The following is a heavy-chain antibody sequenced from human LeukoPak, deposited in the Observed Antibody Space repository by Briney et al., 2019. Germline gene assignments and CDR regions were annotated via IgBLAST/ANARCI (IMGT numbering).Heavy chain of an antibody. D-gene: IGHD2-2*01. V-gene: IGHV3-73*01. CDR2: IRSKANSYAT. Sequence: GGSLRLSCAASGFTFSGSAMHWVRPASGKGLEWVGRIRSKANSYATAYAPSVKGRFTISRDDSKNTAYLQMNSLKTEDTAVYYCTRTDVVPAAIWGQGTLVTVSS. CDR1: GFTFSGSA. J-gene: IGHJ4*02. CDR3: TRTDVVPAAI.